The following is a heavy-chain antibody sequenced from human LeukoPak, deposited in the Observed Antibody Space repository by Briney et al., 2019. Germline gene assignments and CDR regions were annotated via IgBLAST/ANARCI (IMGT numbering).Heavy chain of an antibody. V-gene: IGHV3-30*04. D-gene: IGHD5-18*01. CDR2: ISYDGSNK. J-gene: IGHJ4*02. CDR3: ARAQRVWPIQLWSSHFDY. CDR1: GFTFSSYA. Sequence: GRSLRLSCAASGFTFSSYAMHWVRQAPGKGLEWVAVISYDGSNKYYADSVKGRFTISRDNSKNTLYLQMNSLRAEDTAVYYCARAQRVWPIQLWSSHFDYWGQGTLVTVSS.